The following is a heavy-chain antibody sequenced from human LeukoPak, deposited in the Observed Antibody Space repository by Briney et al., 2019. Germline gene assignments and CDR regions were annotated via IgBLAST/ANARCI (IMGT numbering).Heavy chain of an antibody. D-gene: IGHD2-15*01. CDR1: GFTFSSYA. CDR2: ISNSGGVT. CDR3: AKPQWSWSHFDY. J-gene: IGHJ4*02. V-gene: IGHV3-23*01. Sequence: PGGSLRLSWAASGFTFSSYAMSWVRQAPGKGLEWVSDISNSGGVTYYADSVKGRFTISRDNSKNTLYLKMNSLRADDKAVYYCAKPQWSWSHFDYWGQGTLVTVSS.